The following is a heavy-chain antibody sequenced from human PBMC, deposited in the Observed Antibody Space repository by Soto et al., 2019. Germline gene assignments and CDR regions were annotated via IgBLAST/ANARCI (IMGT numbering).Heavy chain of an antibody. CDR2: ISYDGSNK. CDR1: GFTFSSYG. D-gene: IGHD6-6*01. CDR3: ARGDSSSYGMDV. J-gene: IGHJ6*02. V-gene: IGHV3-30*03. Sequence: QLQLVESGGGVVQPGRSLRLSCAASGFTFSSYGMHWVRQAPGKGLEWVAVISYDGSNKYYADSVKGRFTISRDNSKNTLYLQMNSLRAEDTAVYYCARGDSSSYGMDVWGQGTTVTVSS.